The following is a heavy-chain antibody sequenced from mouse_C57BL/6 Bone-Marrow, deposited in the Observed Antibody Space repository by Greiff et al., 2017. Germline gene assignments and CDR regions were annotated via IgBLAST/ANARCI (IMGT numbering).Heavy chain of an antibody. Sequence: ESGAELVKPGASVKLSCKASGYTFTSYWTHWVKQRPGQGLEWIGMIHPNSGSTNYNEKFKSKATLTVDKSSSTAYMQLGGLASEDSAVYYCARSGYYGPGYYFDYWGQGTTRTVSS. CDR2: IHPNSGST. CDR1: GYTFTSYW. CDR3: ARSGYYGPGYYFDY. V-gene: IGHV1-64*01. J-gene: IGHJ2*01. D-gene: IGHD1-2*01.